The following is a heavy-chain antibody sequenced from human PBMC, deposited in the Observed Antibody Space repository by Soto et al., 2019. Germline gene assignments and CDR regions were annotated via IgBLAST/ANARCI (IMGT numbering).Heavy chain of an antibody. CDR2: INAGNGNT. V-gene: IGHV1-3*01. CDR1: GYTFTSYA. Sequence: ASVKVSCKASGYTFTSYAMHWVRQAPGQRLEWMGWINAGNGNTKYSQKFQGRVTITRDTSASTAYMELSSLRSEDTAVYYCARMADYYDSSGYYYIAIDPSSGPYFDYWGQGTLVTVSS. CDR3: ARMADYYDSSGYYYIAIDPSSGPYFDY. J-gene: IGHJ4*02. D-gene: IGHD3-22*01.